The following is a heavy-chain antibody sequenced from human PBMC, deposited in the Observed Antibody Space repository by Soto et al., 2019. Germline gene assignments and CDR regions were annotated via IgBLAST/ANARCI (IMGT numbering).Heavy chain of an antibody. CDR2: INPYNGNT. D-gene: IGHD6-13*01. J-gene: IGHJ4*02. CDR1: GYTFTSYG. V-gene: IGHV1-18*01. CDR3: ARVGVGLAAPRVWPY. Sequence: ASVKVSCKASGYTFTSYGISWVRQAPGQGLEWMAWINPYNGNTKYAEKFLGRVTVTTDTSTATAYMEVRSPTSDDTAVFYCARVGVGLAAPRVWPYWGQGTPVTVSS.